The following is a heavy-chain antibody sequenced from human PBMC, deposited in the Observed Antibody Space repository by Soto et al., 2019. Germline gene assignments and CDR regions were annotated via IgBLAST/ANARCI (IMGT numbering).Heavy chain of an antibody. CDR1: GYTFTSYY. J-gene: IGHJ4*02. D-gene: IGHD6-6*01. CDR3: ARFGGIAARRGLGTTYYFDY. CDR2: INPSGGST. Sequence: ASVKVSCKASGYTFTSYYIHWVRQAPGQGLEWMGIINPSGGSTSYAQKFQGRVTMTRDTSTSTVYMELSSLRSEDTAVYYCARFGGIAARRGLGTTYYFDYWGQGTLVTVSS. V-gene: IGHV1-46*01.